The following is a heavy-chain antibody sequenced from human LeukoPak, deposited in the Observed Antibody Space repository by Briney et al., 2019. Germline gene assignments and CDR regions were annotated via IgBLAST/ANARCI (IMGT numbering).Heavy chain of an antibody. CDR1: GFSLSSHS. J-gene: IGHJ4*02. V-gene: IGHV3-30*18. CDR3: AKPSSGWYLFDY. Sequence: GRSLRLSCVASGFSLSSHSVHWVRQAPGHGLEWVAIVSYEETYTSFADSVKGRFTISRDDSNGTVFLQMSSLRAEDTAVYYCAKPSSGWYLFDYWGQGTLVTVSS. D-gene: IGHD6-19*01. CDR2: VSYEETYT.